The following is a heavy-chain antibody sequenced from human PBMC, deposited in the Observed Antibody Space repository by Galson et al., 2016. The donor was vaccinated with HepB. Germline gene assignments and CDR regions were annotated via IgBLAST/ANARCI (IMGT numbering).Heavy chain of an antibody. V-gene: IGHV3-66*01. CDR1: GFTVSSNY. J-gene: IGHJ5*02. Sequence: SLRLSCAASGFTVSSNYMSWVRQAPGKGLEWVSVINSGGGTYYADPVKGRFTISRDSSKNTLYLQMNSLRAEDTAVYYCARDLGALGPWGQGTLVTVSS. CDR2: INSGGGT. D-gene: IGHD3-16*01. CDR3: ARDLGALGP.